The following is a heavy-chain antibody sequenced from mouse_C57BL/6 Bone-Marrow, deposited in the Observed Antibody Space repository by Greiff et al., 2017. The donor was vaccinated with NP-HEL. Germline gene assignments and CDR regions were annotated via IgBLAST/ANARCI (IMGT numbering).Heavy chain of an antibody. D-gene: IGHD2-1*01. CDR2: IYPRSGNT. CDR3: ARRLLCLFDY. CDR1: GYTFTSYG. V-gene: IGHV1-81*01. J-gene: IGHJ2*01. Sequence: QVQLKQSGAELARPGASVKLSCKASGYTFTSYGISWVKQRTGQGLEWIGEIYPRSGNTYYNEKFKGKATLTADKYSSTAYMELRSLTSEDSAVYFCARRLLCLFDYWGQGTTLTVSS.